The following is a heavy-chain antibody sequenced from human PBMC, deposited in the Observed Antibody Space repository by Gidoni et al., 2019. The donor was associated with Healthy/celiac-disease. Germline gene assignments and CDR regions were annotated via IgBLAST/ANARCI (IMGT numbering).Heavy chain of an antibody. CDR3: ARITPFIAAAGTGLYFDY. J-gene: IGHJ4*02. Sequence: QVQLVQSGAEVKKPGASVKVSCKASGYTFTSYAMHWVRQAPGQRLEWMGWINAGNGNTKYSQKFQGRVTITRDTSASTAYMELSSLRSEDTAVYYCARITPFIAAAGTGLYFDYWGQGTLVTVSS. V-gene: IGHV1-3*01. D-gene: IGHD6-13*01. CDR2: INAGNGNT. CDR1: GYTFTSYA.